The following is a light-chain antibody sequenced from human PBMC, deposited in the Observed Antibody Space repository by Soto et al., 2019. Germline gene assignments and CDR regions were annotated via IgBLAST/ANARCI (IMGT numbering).Light chain of an antibody. CDR1: SSEVGGYNF. V-gene: IGLV2-14*01. Sequence: QSALTQPASVSGSPGQSITISCTGTSSEVGGYNFVSWYQQHPGKVPKLLIYDVTHRPSGVSNRFSASKSANTASLNISGLQAEDEADYYCSAYTSTNTLVLGGGTKLTVL. CDR3: SAYTSTNTLV. CDR2: DVT. J-gene: IGLJ3*02.